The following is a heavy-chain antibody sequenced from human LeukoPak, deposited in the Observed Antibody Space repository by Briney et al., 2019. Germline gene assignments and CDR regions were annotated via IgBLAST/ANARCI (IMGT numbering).Heavy chain of an antibody. CDR3: AKYRYDSSVGRNFDY. CDR1: GFTFSSYT. Sequence: GGSLRLSCAASGFTFSSYTMNWVRQALGQGLEWVSTISDPHSGSETHYADSVKGRFTISGDDSQNTLYLQMDSLRAEDTAVYYCAKYRYDSSVGRNFDYWGPGTLVTVSS. D-gene: IGHD3-22*01. V-gene: IGHV3-23*01. J-gene: IGHJ4*02. CDR2: ISDPHSGSET.